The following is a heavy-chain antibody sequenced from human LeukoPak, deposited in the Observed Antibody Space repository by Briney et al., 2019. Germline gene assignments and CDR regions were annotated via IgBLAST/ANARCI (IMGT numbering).Heavy chain of an antibody. Sequence: SETLSLTCTVSGGSISSYYWSWIRQPPGKGLEWIGEINHSGSTNYNPSLKSRVTISVDTSKNQFSLKLSSVTAADTAVYYCARARIMITFGGVIVIFDYWGQGTLVTVSS. J-gene: IGHJ4*02. D-gene: IGHD3-16*02. CDR3: ARARIMITFGGVIVIFDY. CDR2: INHSGST. V-gene: IGHV4-34*01. CDR1: GGSISSYY.